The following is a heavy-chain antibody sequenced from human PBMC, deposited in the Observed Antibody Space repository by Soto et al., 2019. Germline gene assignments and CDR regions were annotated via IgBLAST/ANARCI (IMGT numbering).Heavy chain of an antibody. V-gene: IGHV4-4*02. CDR3: ARSPPSSYYGGSGTFDY. D-gene: IGHD3-10*01. CDR1: GGFTSTNNW. J-gene: IGHJ4*02. CDR2: AYHSGST. Sequence: SETLSLTCAVSGGFTSTNNWWSWVRQPPGKGLEWIGDAYHSGSTEYNPSLKSRVSISVDKSKNQISLKLTSATAADTAVYYCARSPPSSYYGGSGTFDYWGQGTLVTVS.